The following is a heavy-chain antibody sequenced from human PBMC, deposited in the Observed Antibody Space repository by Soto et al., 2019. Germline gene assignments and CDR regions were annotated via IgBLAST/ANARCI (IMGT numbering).Heavy chain of an antibody. V-gene: IGHV3-23*01. CDR3: VKEYGDYAVNNFDY. Sequence: EVHLLESGGGLVQPGGSLRLSCAASGFTFSTYAMSWVRQDPAKGLAWVSAISGSGTSTWYADSVKGRFTISRDNSKNTRYLLMNSLRAEDTAVYYCVKEYGDYAVNNFDYWGQGTLVTVSS. CDR2: ISGSGTST. CDR1: GFTFSTYA. D-gene: IGHD4-17*01. J-gene: IGHJ4*02.